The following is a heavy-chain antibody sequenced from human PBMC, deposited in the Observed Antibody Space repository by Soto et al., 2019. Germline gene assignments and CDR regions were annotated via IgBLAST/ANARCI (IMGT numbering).Heavy chain of an antibody. CDR1: GFIFSSHN. J-gene: IGHJ6*02. Sequence: DVQLVESGGGLVKPGGSLRLSCAASGFIFSSHNMNWVRQAPGKGLEWVSSITGSSSYIFYADSVKGRFTISRDNAKNTVYLQVNSLRAADTGVYYCAGRVASETGYGMDVWGQGTTVTVSS. D-gene: IGHD3-9*01. CDR3: AGRVASETGYGMDV. V-gene: IGHV3-21*06. CDR2: ITGSSSYI.